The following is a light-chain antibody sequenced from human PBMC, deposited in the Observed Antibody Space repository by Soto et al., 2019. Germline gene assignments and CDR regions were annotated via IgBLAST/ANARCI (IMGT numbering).Light chain of an antibody. V-gene: IGKV3-15*01. J-gene: IGKJ1*01. CDR2: GAS. CDR1: QSISSN. Sequence: LLMTQAPTTLSVSPGQRAPLSCGASQSISSNLAWYQQKPGQAPKLLIYGASTRDSGIPARFSGSGSGTEFTLTISSLQPEDFATYYCQHYNSWSRTFGQGTKVDIK. CDR3: QHYNSWSRT.